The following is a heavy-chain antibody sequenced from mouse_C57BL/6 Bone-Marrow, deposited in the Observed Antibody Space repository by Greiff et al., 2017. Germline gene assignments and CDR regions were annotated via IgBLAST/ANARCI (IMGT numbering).Heavy chain of an antibody. Sequence: VQLHQSGPELVKPGASVKISCKASGYTFTDYYMNWVKQSHGKSLEWIGDINPNNGGTSYNQKFKGKATLTVDKSSSTAYMELRSLTSEDSAVYYCARFATVVVDYWGQGTTLTVSS. D-gene: IGHD1-1*01. CDR2: INPNNGGT. J-gene: IGHJ2*01. CDR3: ARFATVVVDY. V-gene: IGHV1-26*01. CDR1: GYTFTDYY.